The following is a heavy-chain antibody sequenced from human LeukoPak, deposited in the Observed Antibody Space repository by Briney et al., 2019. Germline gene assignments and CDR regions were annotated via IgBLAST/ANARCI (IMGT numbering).Heavy chain of an antibody. J-gene: IGHJ5*02. Sequence: ETPSLTCTVSGGSITTYYWSWIWQPPGKGLEWIAYIYYTGSTNYNPSLKSRVTISVYTSKNQVSLKLSSVTAADTAVYYCARHYSITGGRLSGYWLDPWGQGPVATVTS. CDR3: ARHYSITGGRLSGYWLDP. V-gene: IGHV4-59*08. CDR2: IYYTGST. CDR1: GGSITTYY. D-gene: IGHD7-27*01.